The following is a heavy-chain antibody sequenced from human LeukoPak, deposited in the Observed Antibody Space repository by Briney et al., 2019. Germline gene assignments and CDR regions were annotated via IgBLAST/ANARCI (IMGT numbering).Heavy chain of an antibody. J-gene: IGHJ4*02. CDR2: ISCDGSNK. CDR3: ARDSTIFGVVIIPPHY. V-gene: IGHV3-30-3*01. Sequence: GGSLRLSCAASGFTFSSYAMHWVRQAPGKGLEWVAVISCDGSNKYYADSVKGRFTISRDNSKKTLYLQMNSLRAEDTAVYYCARDSTIFGVVIIPPHYWGQGTLVTVSS. CDR1: GFTFSSYA. D-gene: IGHD3-3*01.